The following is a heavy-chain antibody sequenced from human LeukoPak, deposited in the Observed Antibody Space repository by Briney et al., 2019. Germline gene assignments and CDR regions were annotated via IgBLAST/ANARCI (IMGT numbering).Heavy chain of an antibody. J-gene: IGHJ4*02. CDR3: ARGELEPFDY. Sequence: ASVKVSCKASGYTFTGYYMHWVRQAPGQGLEWMGRINPNSGGTNYAQKFQGRVTMTTDTSTSTAYMELRSLRSDDTAVYYCARGELEPFDYWGQGTLVTVSS. CDR2: INPNSGGT. CDR1: GYTFTGYY. V-gene: IGHV1-2*06. D-gene: IGHD1-1*01.